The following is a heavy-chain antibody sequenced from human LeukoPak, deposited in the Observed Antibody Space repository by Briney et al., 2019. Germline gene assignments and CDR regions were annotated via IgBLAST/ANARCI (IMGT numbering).Heavy chain of an antibody. Sequence: KPSQTLSLTCAVSGGSISSGGYSWSWIRQPPGKGLEWIGYIYYSGSTYYNASLQSRVTISIDTSKNQFSLRLNSVTAADTAMYYCAKSGGYGLIDYWGQGTRVTVSS. CDR2: IYYSGST. J-gene: IGHJ4*02. D-gene: IGHD1-26*01. V-gene: IGHV4-30-4*07. CDR1: GGSISSGGYS. CDR3: AKSGGYGLIDY.